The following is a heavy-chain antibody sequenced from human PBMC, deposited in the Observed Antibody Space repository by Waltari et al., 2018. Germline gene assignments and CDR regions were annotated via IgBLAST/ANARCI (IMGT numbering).Heavy chain of an antibody. CDR1: GFTFSSYG. J-gene: IGHJ4*02. CDR3: AKVRPQDY. Sequence: QVQLVESGGGVVQPGGSLRLSCAASGFTFSSYGMHWVRQAPGKGLEWVAFIRYDGSNKYYADSVKGRFTISRDNSKNTLYLQMNSLRAEDTAVYYCAKVRPQDYWGQGTLVTVSS. CDR2: IRYDGSNK. V-gene: IGHV3-30*02.